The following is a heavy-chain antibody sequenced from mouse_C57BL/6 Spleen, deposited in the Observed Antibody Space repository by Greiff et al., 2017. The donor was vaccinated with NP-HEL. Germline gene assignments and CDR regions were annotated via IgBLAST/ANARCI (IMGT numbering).Heavy chain of an antibody. CDR3: ARTKGITTVVAGDFDV. V-gene: IGHV1-81*01. CDR1: GYTFTSYG. D-gene: IGHD1-1*01. CDR2: IYPRSGNT. J-gene: IGHJ1*03. Sequence: QVQLQQSGAELARPGASVKLSCKASGYTFTSYGISWVKQRTGQGLEWIGEIYPRSGNTYYNEKFKGKATLTADKSSSTAYMELRSLTSEDSAVYFCARTKGITTVVAGDFDVWGTGTTVTVSS.